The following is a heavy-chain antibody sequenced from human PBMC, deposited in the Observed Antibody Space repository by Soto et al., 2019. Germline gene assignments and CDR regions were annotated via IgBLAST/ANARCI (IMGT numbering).Heavy chain of an antibody. CDR3: VRVGRLGGY. V-gene: IGHV3-7*03. J-gene: IGHJ4*02. D-gene: IGHD3-16*01. CDR2: IKDDGSGK. Sequence: EVQLVESGGGLVQPGGSLRLSCTAYGFTFSSYWMSWVRQAPGKGLGWVANIKDDGSGKYYVDSVKGRFSISRDNARNSLYLQMNSLRVEDTAVYYCVRVGRLGGYWGQGALVTVSS. CDR1: GFTFSSYW.